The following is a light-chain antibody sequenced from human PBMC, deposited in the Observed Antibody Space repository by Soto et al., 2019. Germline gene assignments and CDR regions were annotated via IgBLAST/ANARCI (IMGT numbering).Light chain of an antibody. Sequence: EIVLTQSPGTLSLSPGERATLSCRASQSVSSSYLAWYQQKPGQAPRLLIYGASSRATGNPARFSGRWSGTDSTITISRLEPEDFVDYCCQHYGSSPWTFGEGTKVEIK. CDR3: QHYGSSPWT. V-gene: IGKV3-20*01. J-gene: IGKJ1*01. CDR1: QSVSSSY. CDR2: GAS.